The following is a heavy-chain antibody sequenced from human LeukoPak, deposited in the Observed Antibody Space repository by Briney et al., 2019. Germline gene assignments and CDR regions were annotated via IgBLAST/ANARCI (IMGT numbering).Heavy chain of an antibody. CDR1: GGSISSYY. V-gene: IGHV4-59*01. J-gene: IGHJ4*02. D-gene: IGHD3-22*01. Sequence: SETLSLTCTVSGGSISSYYWSWIRQPPGKGLEWIGSIYHSGSTYYNPSLKSRVTISVDTSKNQFSLKLTSVTATDTAVYYCARGVDYYDSSYYLDYWGQGTLVTVSS. CDR2: IYHSGST. CDR3: ARGVDYYDSSYYLDY.